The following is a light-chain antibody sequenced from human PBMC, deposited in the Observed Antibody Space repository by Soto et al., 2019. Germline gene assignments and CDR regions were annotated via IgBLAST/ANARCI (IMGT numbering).Light chain of an antibody. Sequence: QSVLTQPRSVSGSPGQSVTISCSGTSSDVGGYNYVSWYQQHPDKAPKVMIYGVTERPSGVPDRFSGSKSGNTASLTISGLQTEDEADYYCCSYAGSYTFVFGTGTKVTVL. CDR3: CSYAGSYTFV. CDR1: SSDVGGYNY. V-gene: IGLV2-11*01. J-gene: IGLJ1*01. CDR2: GVT.